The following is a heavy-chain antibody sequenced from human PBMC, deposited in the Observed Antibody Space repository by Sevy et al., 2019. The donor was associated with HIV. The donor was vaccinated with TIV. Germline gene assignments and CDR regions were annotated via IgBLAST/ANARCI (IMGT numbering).Heavy chain of an antibody. D-gene: IGHD3-22*01. Sequence: APVKVSCKVSGYTLSQLSMHWVRQAPGKGLEWMGRFDPEDGETIFAQKFQGRVTMTEDTFTDTAYMELSSLRSEDTAVYYCASAREYYEDNSGYLDYWGQGTLVTVSS. CDR2: FDPEDGET. CDR3: ASAREYYEDNSGYLDY. V-gene: IGHV1-24*01. J-gene: IGHJ4*02. CDR1: GYTLSQLS.